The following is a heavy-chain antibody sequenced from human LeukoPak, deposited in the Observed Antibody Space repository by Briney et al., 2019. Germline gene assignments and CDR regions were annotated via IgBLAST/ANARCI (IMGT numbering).Heavy chain of an antibody. V-gene: IGHV4-61*05. D-gene: IGHD5-12*01. Sequence: PSETLSLTCTVSGGSISSSSYYWGWIRQPPGKGLEWIGYIHYSGSTHYNPSLKSRVTISVDTSKNQVSLKPRSVTAADTAVYYCARTTEGYAGGPGYSYYYYMDVWGKGTTVTISS. J-gene: IGHJ6*03. CDR1: GGSISSSSYY. CDR2: IHYSGST. CDR3: ARTTEGYAGGPGYSYYYYMDV.